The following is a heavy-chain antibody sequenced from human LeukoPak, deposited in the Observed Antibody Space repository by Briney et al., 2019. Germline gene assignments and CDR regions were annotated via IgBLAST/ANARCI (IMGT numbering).Heavy chain of an antibody. CDR2: MNPNSGNT. CDR3: ARADIDYGDYGY. V-gene: IGHV1-8*01. D-gene: IGHD4-17*01. J-gene: IGHJ4*02. CDR1: GYTFTSYD. Sequence: ASVKVSCKASGYTFTSYDINWVRQATGQGLEWMGWMNPNSGNTGYAQKFQGRVTMTRNTSISTAYMELSSLRSEDTAVYYCARADIDYGDYGYWGQGTLVTVSS.